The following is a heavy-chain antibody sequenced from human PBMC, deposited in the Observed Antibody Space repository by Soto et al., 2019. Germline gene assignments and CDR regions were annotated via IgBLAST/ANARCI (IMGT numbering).Heavy chain of an antibody. CDR3: ATRPSYCSSTSCYDY. D-gene: IGHD2-2*01. V-gene: IGHV1-46*01. Sequence: QVQLVQSGAEVKKPGASVKVSCKASGYTFTSYYMHCVRQAPGQELEWMGIMNPSGGSTSYAQKFKGRGTMTRDSSTSTVYMELSNLSSEDTAVYYCATRPSYCSSTSCYDYWGQGTLVTVSS. CDR1: GYTFTSYY. J-gene: IGHJ4*02. CDR2: MNPSGGST.